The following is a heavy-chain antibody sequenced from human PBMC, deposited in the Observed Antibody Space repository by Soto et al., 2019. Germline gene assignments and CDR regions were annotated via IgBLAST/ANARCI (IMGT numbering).Heavy chain of an antibody. V-gene: IGHV1-24*01. Sequence: XSVKVTCKVSGYTLTELSRHWVRQAPGKGLEWMGGFDPEDGETIYAQKFQGRVTMTEDTSTDTAYMGLSSLRSEDTAVYYCETVRPRYFDLWGRGTLVTVSS. CDR2: FDPEDGET. CDR1: GYTLTELS. J-gene: IGHJ2*01. CDR3: ETVRPRYFDL.